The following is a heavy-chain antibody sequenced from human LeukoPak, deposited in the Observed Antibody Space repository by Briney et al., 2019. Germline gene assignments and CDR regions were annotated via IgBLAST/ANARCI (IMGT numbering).Heavy chain of an antibody. CDR3: ARDSDYSGNGNGDWFDP. D-gene: IGHD4-11*01. Sequence: GASVNVSCKASGFRFTSFGVSWVRQAPGQGLEWMGWIVNYIGVTHYAEKFEDRVTMTIDTSTTTAYMELRRLRYDDTAVYYCARDSDYSGNGNGDWFDPWGQGTVVTVSS. V-gene: IGHV1-18*04. J-gene: IGHJ5*02. CDR1: GFRFTSFG. CDR2: IVNYIGVT.